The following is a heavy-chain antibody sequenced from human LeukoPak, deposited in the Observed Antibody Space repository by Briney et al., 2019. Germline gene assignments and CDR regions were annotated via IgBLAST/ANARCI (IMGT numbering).Heavy chain of an antibody. Sequence: PGGSLRLSCAASGFTFSSYEMNWVRQAPGKGLEWVSGISWNSGSIGYADSVKGRFTISRDNAKNSLYLQMNSLRAEDMALYYCAKGWDTAMVGGFDYWGQGTLVTVSS. CDR3: AKGWDTAMVGGFDY. J-gene: IGHJ4*02. V-gene: IGHV3-9*03. D-gene: IGHD5-18*01. CDR2: ISWNSGSI. CDR1: GFTFSSYE.